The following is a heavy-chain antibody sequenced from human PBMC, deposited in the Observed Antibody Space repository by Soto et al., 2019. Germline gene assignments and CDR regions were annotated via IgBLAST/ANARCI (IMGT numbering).Heavy chain of an antibody. Sequence: QVQLVQSGAEVKKPGASVKVSCKASGYTFTSYAMHWVRQAPGQRLEWMGWTNPGNGNTKYSQKFQGRVTITRDTSASTAYMELSSLRSEDTAVYYCARGSISVTTFYFDLWGRGTLVTVSS. CDR3: ARGSISVTTFYFDL. J-gene: IGHJ2*01. CDR1: GYTFTSYA. V-gene: IGHV1-3*01. D-gene: IGHD4-17*01. CDR2: TNPGNGNT.